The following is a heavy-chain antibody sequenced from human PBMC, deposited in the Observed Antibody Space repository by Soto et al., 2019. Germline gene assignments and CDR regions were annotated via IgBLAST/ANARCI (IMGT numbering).Heavy chain of an antibody. CDR3: AGTSWHYYYGVDM. Sequence: QVQLEQSGAEVKKSGSSVKISCKASGVTFNSYALSWVRQAPGQGLEWMGGIIPVFDKPTYAQKFQGRVTITADESTSTGCMELGRLRSEGTAVYYCAGTSWHYYYGVDMWGQGTTVTVSS. CDR2: IIPVFDKP. J-gene: IGHJ6*02. D-gene: IGHD1-1*01. CDR1: GVTFNSYA. V-gene: IGHV1-69*19.